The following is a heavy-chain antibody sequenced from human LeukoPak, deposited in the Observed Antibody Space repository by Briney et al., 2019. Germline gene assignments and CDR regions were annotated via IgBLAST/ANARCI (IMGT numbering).Heavy chain of an antibody. V-gene: IGHV1-46*01. CDR1: GYSFTSYY. D-gene: IGHD3-10*01. CDR3: ARDYYDSGHYFDY. CDR2: INPSGSSA. J-gene: IGHJ4*02. Sequence: PTASVKVSCKASGYSFTSYYMHWLRQAPGQGLEGMGFINPSGSSAAYAQKFQGRLTMTRDMFTSTDYMELTSLTSDDTAVYYCARDYYDSGHYFDYWGQGTLVTVSS.